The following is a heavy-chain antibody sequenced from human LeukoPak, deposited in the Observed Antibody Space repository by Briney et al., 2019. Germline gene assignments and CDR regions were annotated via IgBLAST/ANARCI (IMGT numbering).Heavy chain of an antibody. Sequence: GGSLRLSCASSGFTFTGYEMNWVRQAPGKGLEWVSSISSTGSTMYYADSVKGRFTISRDNAKNSLYLQMNSLRAEDTSVHYCARAAYMVRGVIITPPFDYWGQGALVTVSS. CDR3: ARAAYMVRGVIITPPFDY. CDR1: GFTFTGYE. J-gene: IGHJ4*02. D-gene: IGHD3-10*01. V-gene: IGHV3-48*03. CDR2: ISSTGSTM.